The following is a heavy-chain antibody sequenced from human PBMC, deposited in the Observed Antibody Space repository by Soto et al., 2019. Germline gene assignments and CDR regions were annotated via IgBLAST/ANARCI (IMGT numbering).Heavy chain of an antibody. V-gene: IGHV4-30-4*01. D-gene: IGHD4-17*01. CDR3: SSAYGDSNFDD. CDR1: GGSISSGDYY. J-gene: IGHJ4*02. Sequence: QVQLQESGPGLVKPSQTLSLTCTVSGGSISSGDYYWRWIRQPPGKGLEWIGYIYYSGSTYYNPSLKSRGTTSLDTGQNHFSLNQSSVTAATTAGYLCSSAYGDSNFDDWGRGPLVTVSS. CDR2: IYYSGST.